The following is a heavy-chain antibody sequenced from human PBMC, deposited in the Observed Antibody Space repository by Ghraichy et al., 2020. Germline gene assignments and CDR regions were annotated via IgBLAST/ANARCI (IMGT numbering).Heavy chain of an antibody. CDR1: GGSISSYY. J-gene: IGHJ4*02. CDR3: ARGWGYYDSSGYLIDY. Sequence: SETLSLTCTVSGGSISSYYWSWIRQPPGKGLEWIGYIYYSGNTNYNPSLKSRVTISVDTSKNQFSLNLSSVTAADTAVYYCARGWGYYDSSGYLIDYWGQGTLVTVSS. CDR2: IYYSGNT. V-gene: IGHV4-59*01. D-gene: IGHD3-22*01.